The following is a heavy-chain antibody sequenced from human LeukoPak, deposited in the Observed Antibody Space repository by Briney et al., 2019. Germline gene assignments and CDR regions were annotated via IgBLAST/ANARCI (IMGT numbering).Heavy chain of an antibody. D-gene: IGHD6-19*01. CDR2: ISYDGSNK. V-gene: IGHV3-30*18. J-gene: IGHJ4*02. CDR3: AKSGSSGRPHYFDY. CDR1: GFTFSSYG. Sequence: GGSLRLSRAASGFTFSSYGMHWVRQAPGKGLEWVAVISYDGSNKCYADSVKGRFTISRDNSKNTLYLRMNSLRAEDTAVYYCAKSGSSGRPHYFDYWGQGTLVTVSS.